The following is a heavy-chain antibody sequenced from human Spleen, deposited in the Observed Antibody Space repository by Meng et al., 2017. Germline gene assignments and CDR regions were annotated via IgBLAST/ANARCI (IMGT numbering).Heavy chain of an antibody. Sequence: GESLKISCAASGFSFSSYEMNWVRQAPGKGLEWISYISSTGSTMFYADSVKGRLTISRDNAKNSLYLQMNSLRAEDTAVYYCARVRGGNFDYWGQGTLVTVSS. V-gene: IGHV3-48*03. CDR2: ISSTGSTM. J-gene: IGHJ4*02. D-gene: IGHD2/OR15-2a*01. CDR3: ARVRGGNFDY. CDR1: GFSFSSYE.